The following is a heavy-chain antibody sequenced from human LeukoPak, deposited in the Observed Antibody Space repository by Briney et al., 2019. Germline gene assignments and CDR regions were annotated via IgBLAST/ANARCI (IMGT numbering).Heavy chain of an antibody. V-gene: IGHV7-4-1*02. Sequence: ASVKVSCKASGYTFTSYAMNWVRQAPGQGLEWMGWINTNTGNPTYAQGFTGRFVFSLDTSVSTAYLQISSLKAEDTAVYYCAREYSSSWYLTHYYYMDVWAKGPRSPSP. D-gene: IGHD6-13*01. CDR2: INTNTGNP. CDR3: AREYSSSWYLTHYYYMDV. CDR1: GYTFTSYA. J-gene: IGHJ6*03.